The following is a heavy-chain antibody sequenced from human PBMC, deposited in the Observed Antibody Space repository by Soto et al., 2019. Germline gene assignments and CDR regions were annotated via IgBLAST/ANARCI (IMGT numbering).Heavy chain of an antibody. D-gene: IGHD6-19*01. J-gene: IGHJ5*02. CDR3: ASDPSNLKHSSGWYSWFDP. CDR1: GFTFSNYN. V-gene: IGHV3-21*01. Sequence: EVQLVESGGGLVKPGGSLRLSCAASGFTFSNYNMNWVRQAPGKGLEWVSSITSSTYIYYADSVKGRFTISRDNAKNSLYLQMNSLRADDTAVYYCASDPSNLKHSSGWYSWFDPWGQGTLVTVPS. CDR2: ITSSTYI.